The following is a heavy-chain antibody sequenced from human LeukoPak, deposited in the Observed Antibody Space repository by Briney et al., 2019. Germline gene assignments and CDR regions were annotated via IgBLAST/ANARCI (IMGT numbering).Heavy chain of an antibody. Sequence: ASVKVSCKASGYTFTGYYMHWVRQAPGQGLEWMGWINPNSGGTNYAQKFQGRVTMTRDTSISTAYMELSRLRSDDTAVYYCARDPDYYGSGSYYNVPFDYWGQGTLVTVSS. D-gene: IGHD3-10*01. CDR2: INPNSGGT. CDR1: GYTFTGYY. CDR3: ARDPDYYGSGSYYNVPFDY. J-gene: IGHJ4*02. V-gene: IGHV1-2*02.